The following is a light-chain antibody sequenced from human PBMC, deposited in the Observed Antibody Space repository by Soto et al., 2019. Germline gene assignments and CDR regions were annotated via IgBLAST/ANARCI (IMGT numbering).Light chain of an antibody. CDR3: QQYNNWPQLT. Sequence: RVMTQSPAPLSVSPGEIATLSCRASQSVGHNLACYQHKPGQAPRHLIYGASTRATGIPARFSGGGSGTEFTLTISSLQSEDFAVYFGQQYNNWPQLTFGGGTKVEIK. V-gene: IGKV3-15*01. CDR2: GAS. J-gene: IGKJ4*01. CDR1: QSVGHN.